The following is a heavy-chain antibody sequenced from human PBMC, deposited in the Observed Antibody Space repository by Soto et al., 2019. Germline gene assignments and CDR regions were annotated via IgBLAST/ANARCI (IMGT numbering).Heavy chain of an antibody. D-gene: IGHD1-26*01. CDR2: IIPIIGKA. CDR1: GYTFTSYG. CDR3: ALSSGAAPPFDY. Sequence: SVKVSCKASGYTFTSYGISWVRQAPGQGLEWMGWIIPIIGKANYAQKFQGRVTITADESTNTAYMELSSLRSEDTAVYYCALSSGAAPPFDYWGQGTLVTVSS. V-gene: IGHV1-69*13. J-gene: IGHJ4*02.